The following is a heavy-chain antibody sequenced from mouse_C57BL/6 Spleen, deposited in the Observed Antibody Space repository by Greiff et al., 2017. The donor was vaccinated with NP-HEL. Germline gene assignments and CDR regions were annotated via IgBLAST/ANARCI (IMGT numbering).Heavy chain of an antibody. CDR1: GFTFSDSW. V-gene: IGHV6-6*01. D-gene: IGHD1-1*01. CDR3: RGGSFGRCDY. Sequence: EVQRVESGGGLVQPGGSMKLSCAASGFTFSDSWMDWVRQSPEKGLEWVAEIRNKANNPAKYYAESVKGRFTISRDDSKSTVYLQMSRLRAEDTGIYCGRGGSFGRCDYWGQGTLVTVSA. CDR2: IRNKANNPAK. J-gene: IGHJ3*01.